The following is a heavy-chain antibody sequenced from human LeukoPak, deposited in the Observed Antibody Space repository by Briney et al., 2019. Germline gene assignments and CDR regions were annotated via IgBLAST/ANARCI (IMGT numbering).Heavy chain of an antibody. CDR3: ARRPIVGATSWFDP. D-gene: IGHD1-26*01. V-gene: IGHV1-18*01. CDR1: GYTFTSYG. Sequence: GASVKVSCKASGYTFTSYGISWVRQAPGQGRDWMGCISAYNGNTNYVQKLQGRVTMTTDTSTSTAYMELRSLRSDDTAVYYCARRPIVGATSWFDPWGQGTLVTVSS. CDR2: ISAYNGNT. J-gene: IGHJ5*02.